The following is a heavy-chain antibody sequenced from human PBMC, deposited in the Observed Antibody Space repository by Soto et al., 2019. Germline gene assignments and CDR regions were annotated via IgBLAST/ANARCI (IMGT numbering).Heavy chain of an antibody. CDR3: ARGFLEWSPTHDDAFDI. CDR2: ISAYNGNT. CDR1: GYTFTSYG. J-gene: IGHJ3*02. Sequence: ASVKVSCKASGYTFTSYGISWVRQAPGQGLEWMGWISAYNGNTNYAQKLQGRVTMTTDTSTSTAYMELRSLRSDDTAVYYCARGFLEWSPTHDDAFDIWGQGTMVTVSS. V-gene: IGHV1-18*01. D-gene: IGHD3-3*01.